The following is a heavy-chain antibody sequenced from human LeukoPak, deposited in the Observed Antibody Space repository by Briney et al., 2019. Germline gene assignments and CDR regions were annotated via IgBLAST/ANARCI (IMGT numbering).Heavy chain of an antibody. CDR3: ARAPAYGSGSYEYFQH. CDR2: IIPIFGTA. D-gene: IGHD3-10*01. V-gene: IGHV1-69*13. CDR1: GGTFSRYA. Sequence: ASVKVSCKASGGTFSRYAISWVRQAPGQGLEWMGGIIPIFGTANYAQKFQGRVTITADESTSTAYMELSSLRSEDTAVYYCARAPAYGSGSYEYFQHWGQGTLVTVSS. J-gene: IGHJ1*01.